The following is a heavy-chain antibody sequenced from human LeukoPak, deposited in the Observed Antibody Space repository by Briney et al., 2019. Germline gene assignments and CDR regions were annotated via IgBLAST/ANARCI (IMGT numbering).Heavy chain of an antibody. V-gene: IGHV3-30*02. J-gene: IGHJ4*02. CDR2: IRYDGNNK. D-gene: IGHD3-22*01. CDR1: GFTFSNYG. CDR3: AKDPTHFRVWDDYDNTRLNY. Sequence: GGTLRLSCATSGFTFSNYGMSWVRQAPGKGLEWVAFIRYDGNNKYYADSVKGRFTISRDNSKNTVYLQMNSLRAEDTAVYYCAKDPTHFRVWDDYDNTRLNYWGQGTLVTVSS.